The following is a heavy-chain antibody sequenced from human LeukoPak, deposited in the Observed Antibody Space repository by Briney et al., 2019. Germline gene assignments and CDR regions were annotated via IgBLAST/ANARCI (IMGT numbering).Heavy chain of an antibody. D-gene: IGHD2-2*02. V-gene: IGHV4-4*07. CDR1: GGSSSSNY. J-gene: IGHJ3*02. CDR2: MYVSGST. Sequence: PSETLSLTCTVSGGSSSSNYWSWIRQPAGKGLEWIGRMYVSGSTDYNPSLKSRVTISVDTPKNQFSLQLNSVTAADTAVYYCARSYCSNTSCYRNAFDIWGQGTMVTVSS. CDR3: ARSYCSNTSCYRNAFDI.